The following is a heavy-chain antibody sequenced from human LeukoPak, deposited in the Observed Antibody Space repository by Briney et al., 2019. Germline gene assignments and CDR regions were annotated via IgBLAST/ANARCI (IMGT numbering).Heavy chain of an antibody. CDR3: ARAESSGSFFDW. CDR2: IKQDGSEQ. V-gene: IGHV3-7*01. CDR1: GFTFSSYY. Sequence: GGSLRLSCAASGFTFSSYYMSWVRQAPGKGLEWVANIKQDGSEQHYVDSVKGRFTISRDNAKNSVYLQMNSLRAEDTAVYYCARAESSGSFFDWWGQGTLVTVSS. J-gene: IGHJ4*02. D-gene: IGHD6-19*01.